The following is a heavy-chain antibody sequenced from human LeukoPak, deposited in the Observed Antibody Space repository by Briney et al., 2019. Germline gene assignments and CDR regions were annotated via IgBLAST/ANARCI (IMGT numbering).Heavy chain of an antibody. CDR1: AYSFTTFW. J-gene: IGHJ4*02. D-gene: IGHD1-14*01. V-gene: IGHV5-10-1*01. CDR3: ATSSGNNPFDY. CDR2: ITPSDSYT. Sequence: GESLKISCKASAYSFTTFWISWVRQMPEKGLEWMGRITPSDSYTNYSPSFRGHVTISADKSITTAYLQWSSLRASDTAMYYCATSSGNNPFDYWGQGTLVTVSS.